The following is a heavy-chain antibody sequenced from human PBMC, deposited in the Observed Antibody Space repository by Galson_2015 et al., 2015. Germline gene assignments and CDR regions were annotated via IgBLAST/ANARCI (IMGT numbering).Heavy chain of an antibody. J-gene: IGHJ4*02. D-gene: IGHD3-3*01. Sequence: SLRLSCAASEFTFSSYYMSWVRQAPGKGLEWVSSISSTTTYIYYADSVKGRFTISRDNAKNSLYLQMNSLGAEDTAVYYCARQILDYDFLVGYYPANCHYLGQGTLGTVSS. CDR1: EFTFSSYY. CDR3: ARQILDYDFLVGYYPANCHY. CDR2: ISSTTTYI. V-gene: IGHV3-21*01.